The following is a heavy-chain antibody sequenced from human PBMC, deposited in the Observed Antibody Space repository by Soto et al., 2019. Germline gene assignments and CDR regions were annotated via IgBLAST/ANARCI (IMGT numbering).Heavy chain of an antibody. J-gene: IGHJ3*02. D-gene: IGHD6-19*01. CDR1: GFTFSSYW. CDR2: IKQDGSEK. CDR3: AREPQGYSSGWYAFDI. Sequence: GESLKISCAASGFTFSSYWMSWVRQAPGKGLEWVANIKQDGSEKYYVDSVKGRFTISRDNAKNSLYLQMNSLRAEDTAVYYCAREPQGYSSGWYAFDIWGQGTMVTVS. V-gene: IGHV3-7*03.